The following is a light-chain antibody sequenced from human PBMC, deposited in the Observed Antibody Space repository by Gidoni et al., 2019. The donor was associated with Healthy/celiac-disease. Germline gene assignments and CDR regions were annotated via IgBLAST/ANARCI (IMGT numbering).Light chain of an antibody. V-gene: IGKV4-1*01. CDR2: WAS. J-gene: IGKJ1*01. CDR3: QQYYSTPTWT. Sequence: EIVMTPSPDSLAVSLGERATINCKSSQSVLYSSNNMNYLAWYQQKPGQPPKLLIYWASTRESGVPDRFSGSGSGTDFTLTISSLQAEDVAVYYCQQYYSTPTWTFGQGTKVEIK. CDR1: QSVLYSSNNMNY.